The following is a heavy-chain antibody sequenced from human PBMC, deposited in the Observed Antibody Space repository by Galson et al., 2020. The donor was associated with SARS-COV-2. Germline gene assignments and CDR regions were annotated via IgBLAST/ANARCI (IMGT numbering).Heavy chain of an antibody. V-gene: IGHV1-2*02. D-gene: IGHD3-10*01. J-gene: IGHJ4*02. CDR2: INPNSGVP. CDR1: GYNFPGYY. Sequence: ASVKVSCKASGYNFPGYYLLCVRHAPGQGLEWLGWINPNSGVPTSSQPFQGRVTMTRDTSISTAYMELSRLRSDDTAVYYWMASGVDGSGRFSFVDCWGQGTLVTVSS. CDR3: MASGVDGSGRFSFVDC.